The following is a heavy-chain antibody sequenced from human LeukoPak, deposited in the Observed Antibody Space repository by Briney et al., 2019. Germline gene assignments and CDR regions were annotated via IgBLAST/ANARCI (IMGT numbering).Heavy chain of an antibody. V-gene: IGHV3-23*01. D-gene: IGHD6-13*01. CDR3: AEKLGFIPQFDY. J-gene: IGHJ4*02. Sequence: PGGALRLSCEVSGFTFRTEVMSSGCQAPGKGLEWVSSISDSSRTTYYADSVQGRFTISRDNSRNTVYLQMNSLRVEDTAFYYCAEKLGFIPQFDYWSQGTLVAVSS. CDR2: ISDSSRTT. CDR1: GFTFRTEV.